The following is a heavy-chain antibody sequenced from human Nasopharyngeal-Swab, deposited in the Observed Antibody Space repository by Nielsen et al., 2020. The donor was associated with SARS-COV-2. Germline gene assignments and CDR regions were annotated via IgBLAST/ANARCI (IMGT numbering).Heavy chain of an antibody. D-gene: IGHD4-23*01. J-gene: IGHJ4*02. V-gene: IGHV3-69-1*01. CDR1: GFPFSDYY. Sequence: GGSLRLSCAASGFPFSDYYMNWVRQAPGKGLEWVSPISSTTTIYCADSVKGRFTISRDNAKNSLCLHMNSLRAEDTAVYYCAREGYGGNSYYFDYWGQGTLVTVSS. CDR2: ISSTTTI. CDR3: AREGYGGNSYYFDY.